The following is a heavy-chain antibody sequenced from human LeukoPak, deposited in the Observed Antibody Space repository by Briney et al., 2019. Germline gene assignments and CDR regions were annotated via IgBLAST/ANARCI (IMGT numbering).Heavy chain of an antibody. D-gene: IGHD1-26*01. CDR2: ISYDGSNK. CDR3: AREAIWENYFDY. CDR1: GFTFSSYA. V-gene: IGHV3-30*04. Sequence: GGSLRLSCAASGFTFSSYAMHWVRQAPGKGLEWVAVISYDGSNKYYADSVKGRFTISRDNSKNTLYLQMNSLRAEDTAVYYCAREAIWENYFDYWGQGTLVTVSS. J-gene: IGHJ4*02.